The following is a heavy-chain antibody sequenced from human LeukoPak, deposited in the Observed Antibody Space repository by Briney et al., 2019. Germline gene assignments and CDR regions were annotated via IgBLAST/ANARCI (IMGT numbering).Heavy chain of an antibody. V-gene: IGHV1-18*01. D-gene: IGHD3-22*01. CDR1: GYTFTSYA. J-gene: IGHJ5*02. Sequence: ASVKVSCKASGYTFTSYAMNWVRQAPGQGLEWMGWISAYNGNTNYAQKLQGRVTMTTDTSTSTAYMELRSLRSDDTAVYYCARDTGFGYYDSSGYPWGQGTLVTVSS. CDR3: ARDTGFGYYDSSGYP. CDR2: ISAYNGNT.